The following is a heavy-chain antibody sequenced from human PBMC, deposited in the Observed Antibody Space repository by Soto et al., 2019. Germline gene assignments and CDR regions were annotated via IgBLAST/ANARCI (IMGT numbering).Heavy chain of an antibody. CDR3: ARVSGIYYYGMDV. CDR2: INHSGST. D-gene: IGHD3-10*01. Sequence: QVQLQQWGAGLLKPSETLSLTCAVYGGSFSGYYWSWIRQPPGKGLEWIGEINHSGSTNYNPSLKSRVTISVDTSKNQVSLKLSSVTAADTAVYYGARVSGIYYYGMDVWGQGTTVTVSS. J-gene: IGHJ6*02. CDR1: GGSFSGYY. V-gene: IGHV4-34*01.